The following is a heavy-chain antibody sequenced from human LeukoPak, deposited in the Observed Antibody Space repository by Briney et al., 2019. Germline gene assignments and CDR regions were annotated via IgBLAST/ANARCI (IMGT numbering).Heavy chain of an antibody. D-gene: IGHD3-3*01. J-gene: IGHJ4*02. CDR1: GFTFSLYA. Sequence: GGSLRLSCAASGFTFSLYAMNWVRQAPGKGLEWISYINSGSSDIHYTQSVRGRFIISRDNAKNTLYLQMNSLRAEGTAVYFCARDTYEPGLIDFWGQGTLVSVSS. V-gene: IGHV3-21*05. CDR2: INSGSSDI. CDR3: ARDTYEPGLIDF.